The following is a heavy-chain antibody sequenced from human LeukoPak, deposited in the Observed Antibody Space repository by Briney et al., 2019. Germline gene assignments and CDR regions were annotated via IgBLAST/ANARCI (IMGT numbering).Heavy chain of an antibody. CDR2: INPSGGST. CDR1: GYSFTGYY. CDR3: ARDGYGDQRPFDY. J-gene: IGHJ4*02. Sequence: ASVKVSCKASGYSFTGYYMHWVRQAPGQGLEWMGIINPSGGSTSYAQKFQGRVTMTRDTSTSTVYMELSSLRSEDTAVYYCARDGYGDQRPFDYWGQGTLVTVSS. D-gene: IGHD4-17*01. V-gene: IGHV1-46*01.